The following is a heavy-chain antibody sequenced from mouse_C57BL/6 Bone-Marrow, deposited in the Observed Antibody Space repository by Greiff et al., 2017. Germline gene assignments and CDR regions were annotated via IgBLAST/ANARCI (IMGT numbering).Heavy chain of an antibody. CDR3: TTCSGNYGAWFAY. CDR2: IDPENGGT. V-gene: IGHV14-4*01. J-gene: IGHJ3*01. D-gene: IGHD2-1*01. CDR1: GFNIKDDY. Sequence: EVKLQESGAELVRPGASVKLSCTASGFNIKDDYMHWVKQRPEQGLEWIGWIDPENGGTEYASKFQGKATITADKSSNTAYRQLSSLTSEDPAVYCGTTCSGNYGAWFAYWGQGPLVTVSA.